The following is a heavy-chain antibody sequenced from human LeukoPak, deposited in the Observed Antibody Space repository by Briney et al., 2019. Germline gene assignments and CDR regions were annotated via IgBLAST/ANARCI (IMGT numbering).Heavy chain of an antibody. D-gene: IGHD6-6*01. CDR3: ARRHGSSSYYSSSRPFDY. J-gene: IGHJ4*02. V-gene: IGHV4-34*01. CDR1: GGSFSGYY. CDR2: INHSGST. Sequence: SETLSLTCAVYGGSFSGYYWSWIRQPPGKGLEWIGGINHSGSTNYNPSLKSRVTISVDTSKNQFSLKLSSVTAADTAVYYCARRHGSSSYYSSSRPFDYWGQGTLVTVSS.